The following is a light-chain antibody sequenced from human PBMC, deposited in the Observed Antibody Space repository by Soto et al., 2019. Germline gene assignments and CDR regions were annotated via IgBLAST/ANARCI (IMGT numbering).Light chain of an antibody. Sequence: EIVLTQSPGTLSLSPGERATLSCRASQTGSNSYLAWYQHKSGQAPRLLIYGTSNRATGIPDRFSGSGSGTDFSLTISSLEPGDLAVYYCQQYGSSPRTFGQGTKVDIK. V-gene: IGKV3-20*01. CDR2: GTS. CDR3: QQYGSSPRT. CDR1: QTGSNSY. J-gene: IGKJ1*01.